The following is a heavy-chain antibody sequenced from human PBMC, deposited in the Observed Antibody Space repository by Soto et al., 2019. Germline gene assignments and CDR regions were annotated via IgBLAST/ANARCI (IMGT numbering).Heavy chain of an antibody. CDR1: GFTFSGYA. CDR2: ISYDGYSK. J-gene: IGHJ6*02. Sequence: VGSLRLSCAASGFTFSGYAMHWVRQAPGKGLEWVALISYDGYSKWYADAVKGRFTISRDNSNNTLFLEMNSLRGDDAAVYFCAAIREVDVWGQGTTVTVSS. CDR3: AAIREVDV. V-gene: IGHV3-30*03. D-gene: IGHD1-26*01.